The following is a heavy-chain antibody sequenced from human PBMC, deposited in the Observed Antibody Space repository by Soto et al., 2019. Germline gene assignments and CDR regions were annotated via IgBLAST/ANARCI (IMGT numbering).Heavy chain of an antibody. CDR3: TKSSGGSSSVGMDY. CDR1: GFIFKNYA. D-gene: IGHD6-6*01. J-gene: IGHJ4*02. Sequence: VGSLRLSCAGSGFIFKNYALNWVRQAPGKGLEWVASITRDGYNKYYADSVKGRFTISRDNSRDTLSLQMTALTIEDSSVYYCTKSSGGSSSVGMDYWGQRTRVTVSS. V-gene: IGHV3-30*04. CDR2: ITRDGYNK.